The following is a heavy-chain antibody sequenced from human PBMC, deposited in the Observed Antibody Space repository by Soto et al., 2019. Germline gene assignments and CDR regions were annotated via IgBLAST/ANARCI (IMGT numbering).Heavy chain of an antibody. Sequence: QVQLVESGGGVVQPGRSLRLSCAASGFTFSSYGMHWVRQAPGKGLEWVAVISYDGSNKYYADSVKGRFTIARDNSKNTLYLQMNSLIAEDTAVYYCAKYGELWFGELLPYFAYWGQGTLVTVSS. CDR1: GFTFSSYG. CDR3: AKYGELWFGELLPYFAY. D-gene: IGHD3-10*01. CDR2: ISYDGSNK. V-gene: IGHV3-30*18. J-gene: IGHJ4*02.